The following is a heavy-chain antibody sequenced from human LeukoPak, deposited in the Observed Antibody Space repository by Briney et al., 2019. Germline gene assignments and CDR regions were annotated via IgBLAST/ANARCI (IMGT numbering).Heavy chain of an antibody. Sequence: GSLRLSCAASGFTFSTSSFNWVRQAPGKGLEWISYISTSSIINYADSVRGRFTISRDNAKSSLSLQMNSLRAEDTAVYYCARDLDYGGRGLDSWGQGTLVIVSS. V-gene: IGHV3-48*04. CDR1: GFTFSTSS. D-gene: IGHD4-23*01. CDR3: ARDLDYGGRGLDS. J-gene: IGHJ4*02. CDR2: ISTSSII.